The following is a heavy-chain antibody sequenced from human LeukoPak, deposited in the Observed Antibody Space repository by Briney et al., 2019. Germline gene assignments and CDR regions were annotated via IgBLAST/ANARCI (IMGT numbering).Heavy chain of an antibody. CDR2: ISGSDAGT. D-gene: IGHD1-26*01. CDR1: GFSFIDYW. Sequence: GGSLRLSCAASGFSFIDYWMTWVRQAPGKGLEWVSAISGSDAGTYYADSVKGRFTISRDNSKNTLYLQMNSLRAEDAAVYYCARGGSYLSAFDIWGQGTMVTVSS. V-gene: IGHV3-23*01. J-gene: IGHJ3*02. CDR3: ARGGSYLSAFDI.